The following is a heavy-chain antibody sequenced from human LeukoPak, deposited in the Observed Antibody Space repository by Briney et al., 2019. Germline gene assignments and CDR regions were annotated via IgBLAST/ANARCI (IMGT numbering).Heavy chain of an antibody. J-gene: IGHJ3*02. CDR3: AREFPYYYDSSGYYRGPPDAFDI. V-gene: IGHV4-4*07. CDR2: IYTSGNT. Sequence: SQTLSLICTVSGHFISRYYWRWIRQPGGKGLVWIGRIYTSGNTNYNPSLKSRVTMSVDTSKNQFSLKLSSVTAADTAVYYCAREFPYYYDSSGYYRGPPDAFDIWGQGTMVTVSS. CDR1: GHFISRYY. D-gene: IGHD3-22*01.